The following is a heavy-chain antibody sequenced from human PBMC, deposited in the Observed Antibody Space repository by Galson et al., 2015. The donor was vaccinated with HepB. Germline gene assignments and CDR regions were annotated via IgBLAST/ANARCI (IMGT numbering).Heavy chain of an antibody. CDR2: MSGYNGDT. V-gene: IGHV1-18*01. CDR3: ATARYSTSPPDN. CDR1: GYTFISHS. J-gene: IGHJ4*02. D-gene: IGHD6-6*01. Sequence: SVKVSCKASGYTFISHSINWVRQAPGQGLEWMGWMSGYNGDTNYAQKFQGRVTMTVDTSTSTAYMELKSLTSDDTAVYYCATARYSTSPPDNWGQGTLVTVSS.